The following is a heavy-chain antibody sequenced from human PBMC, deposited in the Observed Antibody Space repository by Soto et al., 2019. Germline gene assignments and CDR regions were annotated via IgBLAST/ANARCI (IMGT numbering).Heavy chain of an antibody. J-gene: IGHJ4*02. V-gene: IGHV3-23*01. D-gene: IGHD3-16*01. CDR1: GFSSDNYA. Sequence: EVQLLESGGDLVQPGGSLRLSCVASGFSSDNYAMSWVRQAPGKGLEWVSAIKSDGSSTYYAASVKDRFIISRDNSKNTLYLQLNSLRAEDTAVYYCAQLGLMTFSHKHYFNHWGRGTLVTVSS. CDR3: AQLGLMTFSHKHYFNH. CDR2: IKSDGSST.